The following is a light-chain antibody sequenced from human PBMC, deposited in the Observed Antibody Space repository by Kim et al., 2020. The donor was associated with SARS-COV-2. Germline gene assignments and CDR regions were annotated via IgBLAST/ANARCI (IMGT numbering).Light chain of an antibody. CDR1: QDISSI. CDR3: QQAFDSPT. CDR2: STT. Sequence: ASVGDNVAITCRASQDISSILNWYQQKPGKAPNLLLYSTTSLETGVPPRFSGSGSGTDFTLTISSLQPEDFGTYFCQQAFDSPTFGQGTKLEI. J-gene: IGKJ2*01. V-gene: IGKV1-39*01.